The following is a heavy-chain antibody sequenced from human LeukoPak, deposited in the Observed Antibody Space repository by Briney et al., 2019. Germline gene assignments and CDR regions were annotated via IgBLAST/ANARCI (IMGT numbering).Heavy chain of an antibody. Sequence: SETLSLTCTVSGGSISSYYWSWIRQPPGKGLEWIGYIYYSGSTNYNPSLKSRVTISVDTSKNQFSLKLSSVTAADTAVYYCARESYGYDAFDIWGQGTMVTVSS. CDR1: GGSISSYY. CDR2: IYYSGST. CDR3: ARESYGYDAFDI. J-gene: IGHJ3*02. V-gene: IGHV4-59*01. D-gene: IGHD5-18*01.